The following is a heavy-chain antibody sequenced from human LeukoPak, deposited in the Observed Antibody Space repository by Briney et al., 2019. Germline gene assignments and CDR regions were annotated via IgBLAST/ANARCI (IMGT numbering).Heavy chain of an antibody. CDR3: ARGQSYDFWSGYKGADNWFDP. D-gene: IGHD3-3*01. Sequence: SETLSLTCAVYGGSSSGYYWSWIRQPPGKGLEWIGEINHSGSTNYNPSLKSRVTISVDTSKNQFSLKLSSVTAADTAVYYCARGQSYDFWSGYKGADNWFDPWGQGTLVTVSS. V-gene: IGHV4-34*01. J-gene: IGHJ5*02. CDR2: INHSGST. CDR1: GGSSSGYY.